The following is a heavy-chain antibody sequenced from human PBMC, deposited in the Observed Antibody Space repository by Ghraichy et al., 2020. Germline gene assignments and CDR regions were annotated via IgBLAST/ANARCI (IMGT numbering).Heavy chain of an antibody. CDR2: IKRDGSGK. CDR1: GFTFDSSW. Sequence: GGSLRLSCATSGFTFDSSWMTWVRQAPGKGLEWVANIKRDGSGKYYVDSVKGRFTISRDNAKNSLFLQMNSLRAEDTAVYYCARALVVRGYFDYWGQGTLVTVSS. V-gene: IGHV3-7*01. CDR3: ARALVVRGYFDY. J-gene: IGHJ4*02. D-gene: IGHD3-22*01.